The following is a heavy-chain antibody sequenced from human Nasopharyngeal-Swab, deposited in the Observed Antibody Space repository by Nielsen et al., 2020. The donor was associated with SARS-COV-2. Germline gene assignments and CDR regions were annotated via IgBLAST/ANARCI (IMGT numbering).Heavy chain of an antibody. V-gene: IGHV5-51*01. CDR3: ARLTGTAGITSAMDV. Sequence: GESLKISCTGSGYSFTNYSIGWVRQMPGKGLEWMGIIYPGDSDTRYSPSFQVQVTISADKSIITASLQWNSLKASDNAMYYCARLTGTAGITSAMDVWGQGTTVTVSS. CDR2: IYPGDSDT. D-gene: IGHD1-1*01. J-gene: IGHJ6*02. CDR1: GYSFTNYS.